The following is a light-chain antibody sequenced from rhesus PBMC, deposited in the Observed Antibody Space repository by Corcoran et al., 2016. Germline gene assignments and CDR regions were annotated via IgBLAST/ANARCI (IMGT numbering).Light chain of an antibody. CDR2: KAS. Sequence: DIQMTQSPSSLSASVGDRVTITCRTSEKVNNYLNWYQQKPGKAPKFLIYKASTLQSGVPSRFSGRGSGTDYTFTISSLQSEDVATYYCQHNYGTPFTFGPGTKLDIK. CDR3: QHNYGTPFT. V-gene: IGKV1-74*01. J-gene: IGKJ3*01. CDR1: EKVNNY.